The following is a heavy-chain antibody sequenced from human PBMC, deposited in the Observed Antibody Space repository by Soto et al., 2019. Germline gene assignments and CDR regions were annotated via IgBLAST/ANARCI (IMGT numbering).Heavy chain of an antibody. CDR2: GGT. D-gene: IGHD2-15*01. V-gene: IGHV1-2*04. Sequence: GGTNYAQKFQGWVTMTRDTSISTAYMELSRLRSDDTAVYYCARGKDIVVVVAANYYYGMDVWGQGTTVTVSS. CDR3: ARGKDIVVVVAANYYYGMDV. J-gene: IGHJ6*02.